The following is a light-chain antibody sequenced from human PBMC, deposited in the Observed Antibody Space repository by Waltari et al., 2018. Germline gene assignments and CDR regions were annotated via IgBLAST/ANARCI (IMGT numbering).Light chain of an antibody. J-gene: IGLJ3*02. CDR1: GSDSGGSDY. CDR2: DVT. Sequence: QSALTQPRSVSASPGQSVTIPCTGTGSDSGGSDYVSWYQQHPGKAPKLVIYDVTKRPSGVPDRFSGSKSGTSASLTVSRLQADDEADYYCCSFAGTWVFGGGTKLTVL. CDR3: CSFAGTWV. V-gene: IGLV2-11*01.